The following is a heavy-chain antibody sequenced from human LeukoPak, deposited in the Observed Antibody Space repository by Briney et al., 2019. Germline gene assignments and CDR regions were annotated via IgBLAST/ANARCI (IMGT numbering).Heavy chain of an antibody. CDR2: IYHSGST. D-gene: IGHD2-21*02. J-gene: IGHJ5*02. CDR3: ARNECGGDCYSPLVWFDP. V-gene: IGHV4-38-2*02. CDR1: GYSISSGYY. Sequence: PSETLSLTCTVSGYSISSGYYWGWIRQPPGKGLEWIGSIYHSGSTYYNPSLKSRVTISVDTSKNQFSLKLSSVTAADTAVYYCARNECGGDCYSPLVWFDPWGQGTLVTVSS.